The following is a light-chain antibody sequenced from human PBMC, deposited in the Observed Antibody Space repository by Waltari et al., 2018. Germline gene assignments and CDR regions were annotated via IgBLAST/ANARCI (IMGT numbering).Light chain of an antibody. J-gene: IGKJ1*01. CDR2: DAL. CDR3: QMYVRLPAT. V-gene: IGKV3D-11*02. Sequence: EIVLTQSPGTLSLSPGERATLSCRASQSVSRALAWYQQTPGQAPRLLIYDALKRAAGIPASFSGRGTGTDFRLTISRLEPEYFAVYYCQMYVRLPATFGQGTTVEIK. CDR1: QSVSRA.